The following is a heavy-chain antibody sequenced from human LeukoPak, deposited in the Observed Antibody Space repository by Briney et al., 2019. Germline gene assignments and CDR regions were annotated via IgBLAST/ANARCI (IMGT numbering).Heavy chain of an antibody. D-gene: IGHD1-1*01. J-gene: IGHJ4*02. V-gene: IGHV1-2*02. CDR1: GYTFTGYY. Sequence: GASVKVSCKASGYTFTGYYMHWVRQAPGQGLEWMGWINPNSGGANYAQKVQDRVTMTTDTSTSTAYMELRSLRSDDTAVYYCAREGGPTGGAQDYWGQGTLVTVSS. CDR3: AREGGPTGGAQDY. CDR2: INPNSGGA.